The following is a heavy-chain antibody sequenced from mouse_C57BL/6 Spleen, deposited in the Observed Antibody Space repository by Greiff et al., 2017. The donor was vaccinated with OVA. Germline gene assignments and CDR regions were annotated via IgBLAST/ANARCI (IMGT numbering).Heavy chain of an antibody. Sequence: VQLQQSGPELVKPGASVKISCKASGYSFTDYNMNWVKQSNGKSLERIGVINPNYGTTSYNQKFKGKATLTVDQSSSTAYMQLNSLTSEDSAVYYCARSLYYDYDAALYAMDYWGQGTSVTVSS. J-gene: IGHJ4*01. CDR1: GYSFTDYN. D-gene: IGHD2-4*01. CDR2: INPNYGTT. V-gene: IGHV1-39*01. CDR3: ARSLYYDYDAALYAMDY.